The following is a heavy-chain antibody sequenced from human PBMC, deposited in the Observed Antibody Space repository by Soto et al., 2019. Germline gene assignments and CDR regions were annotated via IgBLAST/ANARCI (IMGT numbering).Heavy chain of an antibody. V-gene: IGHV1-69*13. CDR1: GGMFSNFA. Sequence: GTSVKFSCKTSGGMFSNFAFTWVRQAPGQGLEWMGGFIPLFGPANYARKFQGRLTIIADESAGIVNMELSSLRSEDTAVYYCASFSSSSFDYWGQGTLVTVSS. D-gene: IGHD6-6*01. CDR2: FIPLFGPA. J-gene: IGHJ4*02. CDR3: ASFSSSSFDY.